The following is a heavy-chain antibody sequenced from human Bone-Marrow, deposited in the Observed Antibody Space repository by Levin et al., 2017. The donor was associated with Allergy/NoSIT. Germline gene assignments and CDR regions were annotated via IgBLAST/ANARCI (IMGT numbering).Heavy chain of an antibody. D-gene: IGHD2-21*02. CDR3: AQSGDWNALKHCDS. Sequence: GESLKISCAASGFSFRNYGLNWVRQAPGKGLEWVSSTSGSGGTTWYADSVKGRFTVSRDNSNNRMHLQMNSLRAEDTAVYYCAQSGDWNALKHCDSWGQGTPVTVSS. V-gene: IGHV3-23*01. CDR2: TSGSGGTT. CDR1: GFSFRNYG. J-gene: IGHJ4*02.